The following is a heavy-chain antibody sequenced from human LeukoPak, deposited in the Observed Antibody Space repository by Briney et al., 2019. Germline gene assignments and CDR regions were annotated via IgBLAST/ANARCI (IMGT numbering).Heavy chain of an antibody. CDR2: IYYSGST. Sequence: TSETLSLTCSVSGGSISSSAYYWSWIRQPPGKGLEWIGYIYYSGSTNYNPSLKSRVTISVDTSKNQFSLKLSSVTAADTAVYYCASQSWGSSGSKYDYWGQGTLVTVSS. CDR3: ASQSWGSSGSKYDY. V-gene: IGHV4-61*08. J-gene: IGHJ4*02. CDR1: GGSISSSAYY. D-gene: IGHD3-22*01.